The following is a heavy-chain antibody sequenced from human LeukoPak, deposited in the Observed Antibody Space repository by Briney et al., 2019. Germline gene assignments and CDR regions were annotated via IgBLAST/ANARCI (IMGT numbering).Heavy chain of an antibody. Sequence: GGSLRLSCAASGFTFSSYWMSWVRQAPGKGLEWVANIKQDGSEKYHVNSVRGRFTISRDNAKNSLYLQMNSLRAEDTAVYYCASVYYDFWSGYYPFDYWGQGTLVTVSS. CDR3: ASVYYDFWSGYYPFDY. V-gene: IGHV3-7*01. D-gene: IGHD3-3*01. CDR2: IKQDGSEK. CDR1: GFTFSSYW. J-gene: IGHJ4*02.